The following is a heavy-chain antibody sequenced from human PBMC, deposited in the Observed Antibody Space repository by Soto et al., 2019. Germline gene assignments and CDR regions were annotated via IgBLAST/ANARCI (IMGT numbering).Heavy chain of an antibody. CDR1: GYSFTNND. D-gene: IGHD5-18*01. J-gene: IGHJ5*02. CDR3: ARMASFGSLNWFDP. Sequence: ASVKVSCKTSGYSFTNNDVTWVRQATGQGLEWMGWMNPGSGDTGYAQKFQGRVTMTRNISIATAYMELSSLRSEDTAIYYCARMASFGSLNWFDPWGQGTLVTVSS. V-gene: IGHV1-8*01. CDR2: MNPGSGDT.